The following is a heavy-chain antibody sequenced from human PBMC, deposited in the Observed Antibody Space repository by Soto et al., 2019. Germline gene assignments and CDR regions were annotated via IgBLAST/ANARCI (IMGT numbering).Heavy chain of an antibody. CDR2: ITTSSTTI. J-gene: IGHJ5*02. D-gene: IGHD2-2*01. Sequence: EVQLVASGGDLVQPGGSLRLSCATSGFSFSSYHMHWVRRAPGKGLEWVAYITTSSTTIYYADSVKGRFTISRDDAKKSLYLQMDSLRDEDTSIYYCARGGSLPPFDAWGRGTLVTVSS. CDR1: GFSFSSYH. V-gene: IGHV3-48*02. CDR3: ARGGSLPPFDA.